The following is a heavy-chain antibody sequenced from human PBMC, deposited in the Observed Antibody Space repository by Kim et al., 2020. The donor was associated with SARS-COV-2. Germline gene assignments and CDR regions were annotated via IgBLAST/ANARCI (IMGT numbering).Heavy chain of an antibody. CDR2: ISYDGSNK. CDR3: ARDRHWGFDY. V-gene: IGHV3-30*04. CDR1: GFTFSSYA. J-gene: IGHJ4*02. D-gene: IGHD3-16*01. Sequence: GGSLRLSCAASGFTFSSYAMHWVRQAPGKGLEWVAVISYDGSNKYYVDSVKGRFTISRDNSKNTLYLQMNSLRAEDTAVYYCARDRHWGFDYWGQGTLVT.